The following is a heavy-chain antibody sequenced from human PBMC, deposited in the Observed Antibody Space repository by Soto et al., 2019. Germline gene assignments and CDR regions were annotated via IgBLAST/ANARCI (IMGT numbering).Heavy chain of an antibody. CDR3: ARETLMATDYAFDI. D-gene: IGHD5-12*01. CDR2: IYYSGST. V-gene: IGHV4-30-4*01. CDR1: GGSISSGDYY. J-gene: IGHJ3*02. Sequence: QVQLQESGPGLVKPSQTLSLTCTVSGGSISSGDYYWSWIRQPPGKGLEWIGYIYYSGSTYYNPSRKSRVTISVDTTKNQVTLKLSSVTAADTAVYYCARETLMATDYAFDIWGQGTMVTVSS.